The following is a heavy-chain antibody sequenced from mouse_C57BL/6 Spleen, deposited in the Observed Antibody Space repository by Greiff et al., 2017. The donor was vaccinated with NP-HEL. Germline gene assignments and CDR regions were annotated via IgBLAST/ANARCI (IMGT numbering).Heavy chain of an antibody. V-gene: IGHV1-26*01. J-gene: IGHJ4*01. Sequence: EVQLQQSGPELVKPGASVKISCKASGYTFTDYYMNWVKQSHGKSLEWIGDINPNNGGTSYNQKFKGKATLTVDKSSSTAYMELRSLTSEDSAVYYCARPGNYAMDYWGQGTSVTVSS. CDR1: GYTFTDYY. D-gene: IGHD4-1*01. CDR3: ARPGNYAMDY. CDR2: INPNNGGT.